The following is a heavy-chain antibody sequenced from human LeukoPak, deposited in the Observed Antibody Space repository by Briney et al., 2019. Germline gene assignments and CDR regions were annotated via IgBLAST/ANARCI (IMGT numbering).Heavy chain of an antibody. J-gene: IGHJ4*02. CDR3: ARDDVVVEFMVDY. D-gene: IGHD2-15*01. CDR1: GGSISSYY. V-gene: IGHV4-59*01. CDR2: IYYSGST. Sequence: SETLSLTCTVSGGSISSYYWSWIRQPPGKGLEWIGYIYYSGSTNYNPSLKSRVTISVDTSKNQFSLKLSSVTAADTAVYYCARDDVVVEFMVDYWGQGTLVTVSS.